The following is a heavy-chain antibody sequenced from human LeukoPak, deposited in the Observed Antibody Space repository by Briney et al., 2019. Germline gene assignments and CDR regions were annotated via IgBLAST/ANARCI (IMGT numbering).Heavy chain of an antibody. CDR1: GGSFSGYY. J-gene: IGHJ1*01. V-gene: IGHV4-34*01. CDR2: INHSGST. Sequence: SETLSLTCAVYGGSFSGYYWSWIRQPPGKGLEWIGEINHSGSTNCNPSLKSRVTISVDTSKNQFSLKLSSVTAADTAVYYCARTMAAAARRYFQHWGQGTLVTVSS. CDR3: ARTMAAAARRYFQH. D-gene: IGHD6-13*01.